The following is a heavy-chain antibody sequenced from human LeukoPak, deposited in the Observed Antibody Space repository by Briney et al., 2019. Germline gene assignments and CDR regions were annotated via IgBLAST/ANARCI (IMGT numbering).Heavy chain of an antibody. CDR3: AKDHSGSYYGPFDS. D-gene: IGHD1-26*01. CDR2: IWYDGSNK. CDR1: GFTFSSYG. V-gene: IGHV3-30*02. Sequence: GGSLRLSCAASGFTFSSYGMHWVRQAPGKGLEWVAIIWYDGSNKYYADSVKGRFTISRDNFKNTLYLQMNSLTAEDKAVYYCAKDHSGSYYGPFDSWGQGTLVTVSS. J-gene: IGHJ4*02.